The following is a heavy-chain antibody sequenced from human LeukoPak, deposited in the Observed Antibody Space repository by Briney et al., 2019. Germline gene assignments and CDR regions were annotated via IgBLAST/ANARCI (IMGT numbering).Heavy chain of an antibody. Sequence: GGSLTLSCAASGLTVSSNYMTWLRQAPGRGLEWVSLIYIAGSTTYADSVWGRFTISRDNSKNTLYLQMNSLRAEDTAMYYCAREQDHTFDIWGQRTMVADSS. CDR2: IYIAGST. D-gene: IGHD1-14*01. V-gene: IGHV3-66*01. CDR1: GLTVSSNY. J-gene: IGHJ3*02. CDR3: AREQDHTFDI.